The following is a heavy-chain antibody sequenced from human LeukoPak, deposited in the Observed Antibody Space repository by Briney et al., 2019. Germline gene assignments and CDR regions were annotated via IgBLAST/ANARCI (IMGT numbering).Heavy chain of an antibody. V-gene: IGHV3-74*01. D-gene: IGHD1-1*01. CDR1: GFTFSSYS. CDR3: TRGANWAFDY. J-gene: IGHJ4*02. CDR2: VYSDGSDS. Sequence: PGGSLRLSCAASGFTFSSYSMNWVRQAPGKGLVWVSRVYSDGSDSRHADSVKGRFTISRDNAKNTLYLQTNSLRVEDTAVYYCTRGANWAFDYWGQGTLVTVSS.